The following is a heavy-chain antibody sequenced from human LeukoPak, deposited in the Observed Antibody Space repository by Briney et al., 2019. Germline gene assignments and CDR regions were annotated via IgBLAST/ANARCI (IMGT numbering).Heavy chain of an antibody. J-gene: IGHJ4*02. CDR3: ARELIMVRGVIGY. V-gene: IGHV3-11*01. CDR2: ISSSGSTV. Sequence: PGGSLRLSCEASGFTFSDYDMSWIRQAPGQGLEWAPYISSSGSTVYYADSVKGRFTISRGNAKNSLYLQMNGLRAEDTAVYYCARELIMVRGVIGYWGQGTLVTVSS. D-gene: IGHD3-10*01. CDR1: GFTFSDYD.